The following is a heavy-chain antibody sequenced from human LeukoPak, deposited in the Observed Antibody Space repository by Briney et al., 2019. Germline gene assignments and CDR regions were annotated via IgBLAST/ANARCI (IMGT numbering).Heavy chain of an antibody. CDR1: GFTFSSYG. Sequence: GGSLRLSCAASGFTFSSYGMHWVRQAPGKGLEWVAFIRYDGSNKYYADSVKGRFTISRDNSKNTLNLQMNSLRAEDTAVYYCAKDLVVVVAAAYYFDYWGQGTLVTVSS. J-gene: IGHJ4*02. CDR2: IRYDGSNK. V-gene: IGHV3-30*02. CDR3: AKDLVVVVAAAYYFDY. D-gene: IGHD2-15*01.